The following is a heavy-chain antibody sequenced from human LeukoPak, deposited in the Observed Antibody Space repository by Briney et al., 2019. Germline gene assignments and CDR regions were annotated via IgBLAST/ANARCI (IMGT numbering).Heavy chain of an antibody. V-gene: IGHV1-69*01. CDR3: ARNPLDKNWFDP. CDR2: IIPIFGTA. Sequence: ASVKVSCKASGGTFSSYAISWVRQAPGQGLEWMGGIIPIFGTANYAQKFQGRVTITAGESTSTAYMELSSLRSEDTAVYYCARNPLDKNWFDPWGQGTLVTVSS. CDR1: GGTFSSYA. D-gene: IGHD3-22*01. J-gene: IGHJ5*02.